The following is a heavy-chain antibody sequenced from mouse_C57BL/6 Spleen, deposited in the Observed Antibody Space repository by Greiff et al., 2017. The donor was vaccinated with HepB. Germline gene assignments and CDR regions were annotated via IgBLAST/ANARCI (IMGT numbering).Heavy chain of an antibody. V-gene: IGHV3-6*01. Sequence: EVQLQQSGPGLVKPSQSLSLTCSVTGYSITSGYYWNWIRQFPGNKLEWMGYISYDGSNNYNPSLKNRISITRDTSKNQFFLKLNSVTTEDTATYYCARGGGSTGFDYWGQGTTLTVSS. J-gene: IGHJ2*01. D-gene: IGHD1-1*01. CDR1: GYSITSGYY. CDR3: ARGGGSTGFDY. CDR2: ISYDGSN.